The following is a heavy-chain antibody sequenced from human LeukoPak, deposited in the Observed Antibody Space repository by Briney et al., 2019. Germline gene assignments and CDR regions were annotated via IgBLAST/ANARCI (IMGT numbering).Heavy chain of an antibody. D-gene: IGHD2-15*01. Sequence: SETLSLTCAVYGGSFSAYYWSWIRQPPGKGLEWIGEINHSGSTNYNPSLKSRVTISVDTSKNQFSLKLSSVTAADTAVYYCARDLSGGYYYYYMDVWGKGTTVTISS. CDR1: GGSFSAYY. CDR2: INHSGST. V-gene: IGHV4-34*01. CDR3: ARDLSGGYYYYYMDV. J-gene: IGHJ6*03.